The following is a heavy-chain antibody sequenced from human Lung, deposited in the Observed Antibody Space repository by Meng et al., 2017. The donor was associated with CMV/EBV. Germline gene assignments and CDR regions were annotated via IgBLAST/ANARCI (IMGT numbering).Heavy chain of an antibody. Sequence: QLHRQDAGPGLRQPTQTLSLTCTVSCDSISSGEYFWSWFRHPPWKGLEWIGYMDYRGSTFYNPSLKSRVTISVDTSKNQFSLKLSSVTAADTAVYFCARGELLWDYWGQGTLVTVSS. D-gene: IGHD2-2*01. J-gene: IGHJ4*02. CDR2: MDYRGST. CDR3: ARGELLWDY. CDR1: CDSISSGEYF. V-gene: IGHV4-30-4*08.